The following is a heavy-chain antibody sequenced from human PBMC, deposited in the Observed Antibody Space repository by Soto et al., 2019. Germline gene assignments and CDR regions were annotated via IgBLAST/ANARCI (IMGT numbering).Heavy chain of an antibody. CDR2: ISWNSGSI. D-gene: IGHD6-19*01. V-gene: IGHV3-9*01. CDR1: GFTFDDYA. CDR3: AKDTRIAEQWLGYYYYGMDV. J-gene: IGHJ6*02. Sequence: LRLSCAASGFTFDDYAMHWVRQAPGNGLEGVSGISWNSGSIGYADSVKGRFTISRDNAKNSLYLQMNSLRAEDTALYYCAKDTRIAEQWLGYYYYGMDVCGQGTTVTVSS.